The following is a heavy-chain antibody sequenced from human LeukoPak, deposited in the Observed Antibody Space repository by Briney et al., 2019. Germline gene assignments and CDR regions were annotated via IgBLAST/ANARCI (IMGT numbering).Heavy chain of an antibody. J-gene: IGHJ4*02. CDR3: ARGGVGYPYFDY. CDR1: GFTFSSYA. V-gene: IGHV3-30-3*01. CDR2: ISYDGSNK. D-gene: IGHD6-13*01. Sequence: GGSLRLSCAASGFTFSSYAMHWVRQAPGKGLEWVAVISYDGSNKYYADSVKGRFTISRDNSKNTLYLQMNSLRAEDTAVYYCARGGVGYPYFDYWGQGTLVIVSS.